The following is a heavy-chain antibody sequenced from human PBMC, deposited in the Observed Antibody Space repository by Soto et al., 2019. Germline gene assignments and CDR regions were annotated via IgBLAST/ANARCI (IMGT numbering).Heavy chain of an antibody. D-gene: IGHD4-4*01. CDR1: GYTITSYA. Sequence: QVQLVQSGAEVKKPGASVKVSCKASGYTITSYAMHWVRQAPGQRLEWMGWINAGNGNTKYSQKFQGRVTITRDTSASTAYMELSSLRSEDTAVYYCARGNHYYDYMDVWGKGTTVTVSS. CDR2: INAGNGNT. J-gene: IGHJ6*03. V-gene: IGHV1-3*01. CDR3: ARGNHYYDYMDV.